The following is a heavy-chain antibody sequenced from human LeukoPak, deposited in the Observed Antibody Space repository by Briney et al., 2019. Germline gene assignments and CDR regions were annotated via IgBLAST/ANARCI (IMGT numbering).Heavy chain of an antibody. CDR1: GFTFSSYS. CDR3: ARDYSSSWTPKYFQH. CDR2: INSISNTI. J-gene: IGHJ1*01. V-gene: IGHV3-48*01. Sequence: PGRSLRLSCAASGFTFSSYSMNWVRQAPGKGLEWVSYINSISNTIYYANSVKGRFTISRDNAKNSLYLQMNSLRAEDTAVYYCARDYSSSWTPKYFQHWGPGTLVTVSS. D-gene: IGHD6-13*01.